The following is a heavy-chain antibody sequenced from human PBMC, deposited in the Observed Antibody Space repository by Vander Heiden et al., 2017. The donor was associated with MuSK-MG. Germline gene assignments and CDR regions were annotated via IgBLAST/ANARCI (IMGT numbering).Heavy chain of an antibody. CDR3: ARADYGYPRQRWYFDL. D-gene: IGHD3-16*01. Sequence: QVQLVQSGAEVKKPGASVKVSCKASGYTFTSYAMHWVRQAPGQRLEWMGWINAGNGNTKYSQKFQGRVTITRDTSASTAYMELSSLRSEDTAVYYCARADYGYPRQRWYFDLWGRGTLVTVSS. CDR1: GYTFTSYA. CDR2: INAGNGNT. V-gene: IGHV1-3*01. J-gene: IGHJ2*01.